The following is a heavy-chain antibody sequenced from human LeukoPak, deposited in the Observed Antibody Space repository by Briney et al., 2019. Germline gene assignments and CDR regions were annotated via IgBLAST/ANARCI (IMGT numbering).Heavy chain of an antibody. CDR3: ARRVSSWLPENWFDP. CDR1: GGSISSSSYY. V-gene: IGHV4-39*01. J-gene: IGHJ5*02. D-gene: IGHD6-13*01. CDR2: IYYSGST. Sequence: SETLSLTCTVSGGSISSSSYYWGWIRQPPGKGLEWIGSIYYSGSTYYNPSLKSRVTIPVDTSKNQFSLKLSSVTAADTAVYYCARRVSSWLPENWFDPWGQGTLVTVSS.